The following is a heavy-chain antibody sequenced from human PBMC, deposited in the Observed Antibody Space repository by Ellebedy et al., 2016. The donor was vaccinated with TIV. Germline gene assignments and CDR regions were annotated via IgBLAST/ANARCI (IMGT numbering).Heavy chain of an antibody. V-gene: IGHV1-18*01. D-gene: IGHD7-27*01. J-gene: IGHJ4*02. CDR2: ISAYNGNT. CDR1: GYTFTSYG. Sequence: ASVKVSXXASGYTFTSYGISWVRQAPGQGLEWMGWISAYNGNTNYAQKLQGRVTMTTDTSTSTAYMELRSLRSDDTAVYYCARAGRELGPARVDYWGQGTLVTVSS. CDR3: ARAGRELGPARVDY.